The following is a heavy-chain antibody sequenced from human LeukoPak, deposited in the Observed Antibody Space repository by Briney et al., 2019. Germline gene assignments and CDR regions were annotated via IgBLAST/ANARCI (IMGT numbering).Heavy chain of an antibody. CDR3: AREDCSGGSCYPYYDSSGYYSH. D-gene: IGHD3-22*01. V-gene: IGHV1-69*04. CDR1: GGTFSSYT. Sequence: ASVEVSCKASGGTFSSYTISWVRQAPGQGLEWMGRIIPILGIANYAQKFQGRVTITADKSTSTAYMELSSLRSEDTAVYYCAREDCSGGSCYPYYDSSGYYSHWGQGTLVTV. J-gene: IGHJ4*02. CDR2: IIPILGIA.